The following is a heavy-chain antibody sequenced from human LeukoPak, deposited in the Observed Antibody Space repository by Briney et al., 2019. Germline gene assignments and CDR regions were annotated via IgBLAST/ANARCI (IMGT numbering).Heavy chain of an antibody. CDR3: ARGRVGATRGDAFDI. D-gene: IGHD1-26*01. V-gene: IGHV4-38-2*02. J-gene: IGHJ3*02. CDR2: IYHSGST. Sequence: SETLSLTCTVSGYSISSGYYWGWIRQPPGKGLEWIGSIYHSGSTYYNPSLKSRVTISVDTSKNKFSLKLSSVTAADTAVYYCARGRVGATRGDAFDIWGQGTMVTVSS. CDR1: GYSISSGYY.